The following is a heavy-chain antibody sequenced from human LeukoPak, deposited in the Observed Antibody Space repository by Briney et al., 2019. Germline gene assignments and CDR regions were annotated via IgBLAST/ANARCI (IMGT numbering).Heavy chain of an antibody. V-gene: IGHV4-30-2*01. J-gene: IGHJ4*02. Sequence: SQTLSLTCTVSGGSISSGGYYWSWIRQPPGKGLEWIGHIYHSGSTYYNPSLKSRVTISVDRSKNQFSLKMNSMTAADTAVYYCARDLGNYDSSGILDYWGQGTLVTVSS. D-gene: IGHD3-22*01. CDR1: GGSISSGGYY. CDR3: ARDLGNYDSSGILDY. CDR2: IYHSGST.